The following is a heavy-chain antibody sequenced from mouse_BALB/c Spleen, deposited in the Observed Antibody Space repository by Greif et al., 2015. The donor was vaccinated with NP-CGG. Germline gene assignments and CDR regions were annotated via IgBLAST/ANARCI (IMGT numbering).Heavy chain of an antibody. CDR3: ARERTTATDWYFDV. CDR2: IYPYNGGT. V-gene: IGHV1S29*02. CDR1: GYTFTDYN. D-gene: IGHD1-2*01. J-gene: IGHJ1*01. Sequence: EVKLVESGPELVKPGASVKISCKASGYTFTDYNMHWVKQSHGKSLEWIGYIYPYNGGTGYNQEFKSKATLTVDNSSSTAYMELCSLTSEDSAVYYCARERTTATDWYFDVWGAGTTVTVSS.